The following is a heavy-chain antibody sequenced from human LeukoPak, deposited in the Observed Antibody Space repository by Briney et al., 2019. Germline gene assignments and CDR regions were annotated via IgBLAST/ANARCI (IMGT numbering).Heavy chain of an antibody. CDR3: SSTSCPMCGMDV. V-gene: IGHV3-66*02. Sequence: GGSLRLSCAASGFTVSSNYMSWVRQAPGKGLEWVSVIYSGGSTYYAESVKGRVTISRDNSKNTLYLQMNSLRAEDTAVYYCSSTSCPMCGMDVWGQGTTVTVSS. D-gene: IGHD2-2*01. CDR2: IYSGGST. J-gene: IGHJ6*02. CDR1: GFTVSSNY.